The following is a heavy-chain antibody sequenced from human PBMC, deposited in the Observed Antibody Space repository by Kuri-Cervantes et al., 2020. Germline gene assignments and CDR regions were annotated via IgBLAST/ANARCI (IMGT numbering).Heavy chain of an antibody. CDR2: IKQDGSEK. CDR1: GFTFSSYG. Sequence: GGSLRLSCAASGFTFSSYGMHWVRQAPGKGLEWVANIKQDGSEKYYVDSVKGRFTISRDNAKNPLYLQMNSLRAEDTAVYYCAREQGYCSSTSCYDWFDPWGQGTLVTVSS. J-gene: IGHJ5*02. CDR3: AREQGYCSSTSCYDWFDP. V-gene: IGHV3-7*01. D-gene: IGHD2-2*01.